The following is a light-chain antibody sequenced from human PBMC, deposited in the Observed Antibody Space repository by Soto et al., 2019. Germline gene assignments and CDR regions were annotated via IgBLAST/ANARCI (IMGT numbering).Light chain of an antibody. CDR3: AAWNVSLNVVV. Sequence: QSVLTQPPSASGAPGQRVTLSCVGGSSNVGFNAVNWYQQIPGAAPKLLMHGNSQRPSGVPDRFSGSKSGTSASLAIIGLQSGDEADYYCAAWNVSLNVVVFGGGTKLTVL. V-gene: IGLV1-44*01. CDR1: SSNVGFNA. J-gene: IGLJ2*01. CDR2: GNS.